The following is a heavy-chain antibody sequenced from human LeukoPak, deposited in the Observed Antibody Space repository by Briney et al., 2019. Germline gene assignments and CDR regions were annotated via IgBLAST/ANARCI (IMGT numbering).Heavy chain of an antibody. CDR3: AKARYCSSTSCTRSFDY. V-gene: IGHV3-9*01. CDR1: GFTFDDYA. J-gene: IGHJ4*02. CDR2: ISWTSGSI. Sequence: SLRLSCAASGFTFDDYAMHWVRQAPGKGLEWVSGISWTSGSIGYADSVKGRFTISRDNAKNSLYLQMNSLRAEDTALYYCAKARYCSSTSCTRSFDYWGQGTLVTVSS. D-gene: IGHD2-2*01.